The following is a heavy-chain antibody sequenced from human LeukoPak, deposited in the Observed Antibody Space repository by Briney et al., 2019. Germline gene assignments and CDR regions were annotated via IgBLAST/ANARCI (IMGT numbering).Heavy chain of an antibody. CDR1: GYTLTELS. CDR3: ATSRQWLVRLGY. CDR2: LDPEDGET. J-gene: IGHJ4*02. D-gene: IGHD6-19*01. V-gene: IGHV1-24*01. Sequence: ASVKVSCKVSGYTLTELSMHWVRQAPGKGLEWMGGLDPEDGETIYAQKFQGRVTMTEDTSTDTAYMELSSLRSEDTAVYYCATSRQWLVRLGYWGQGTLVTVSS.